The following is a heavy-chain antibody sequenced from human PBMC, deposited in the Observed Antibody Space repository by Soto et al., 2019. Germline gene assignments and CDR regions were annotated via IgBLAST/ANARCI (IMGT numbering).Heavy chain of an antibody. D-gene: IGHD6-6*01. Sequence: GGSLRLSCAASGFTFSDYYMSWIRQAPGKGLEWVSYISSSGSTIYYADSVKGRFTISRDNAKNSLYLQMNSLRAEDTAVYYCARIVGRGIAARPSGYWFAPWGKGTLVTVSS. CDR1: GFTFSDYY. V-gene: IGHV3-11*01. CDR2: ISSSGSTI. CDR3: ARIVGRGIAARPSGYWFAP. J-gene: IGHJ5*02.